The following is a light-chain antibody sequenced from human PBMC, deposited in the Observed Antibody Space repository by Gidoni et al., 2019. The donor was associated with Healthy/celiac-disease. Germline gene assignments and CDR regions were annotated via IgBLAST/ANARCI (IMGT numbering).Light chain of an antibody. CDR1: SSDVGGYNY. Sequence: QSALTQPRSVSESPGQSVTISCTGTSSDVGGYNYVSWYQQHPGKAPKLMIYDVSKRPSGVPDRFSGSKSGNTASLTISGLQAEDEADYYCCSYAGSYTLWVFGGGTKLTVL. J-gene: IGLJ3*02. CDR2: DVS. CDR3: CSYAGSYTLWV. V-gene: IGLV2-11*01.